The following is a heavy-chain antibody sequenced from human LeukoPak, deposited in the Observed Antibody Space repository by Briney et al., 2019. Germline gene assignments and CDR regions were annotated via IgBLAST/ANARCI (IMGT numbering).Heavy chain of an antibody. D-gene: IGHD5-12*01. J-gene: IGHJ6*03. CDR3: AKGSGYEAQYYYYYMDV. V-gene: IGHV7-4-1*02. CDR1: GYTFTNYA. Sequence: ASVKVSCKASGYTFTNYAMNWVRQAPGQGLEWMGWIHPSTGNPTYAQGFTGRFVFSLDTSVSATYLQISSLKAEDTAVYYCAKGSGYEAQYYYYYMDVWGKGTTVTISS. CDR2: IHPSTGNP.